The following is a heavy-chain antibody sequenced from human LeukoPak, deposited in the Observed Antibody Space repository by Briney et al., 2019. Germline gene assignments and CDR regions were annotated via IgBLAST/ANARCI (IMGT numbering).Heavy chain of an antibody. V-gene: IGHV4-4*09. CDR2: IYTSGST. D-gene: IGHD2-8*02. Sequence: SETLSLTCTVSDGSISNYYWSWIRQPPAKGLEWIGYIYTSGSTNYNPSLKSRVTISVDTSKNQFSLKLSSVTAADTAVYYCARHLTGSSVCIEYWGQGTLVTVSS. CDR1: DGSISNYY. CDR3: ARHLTGSSVCIEY. J-gene: IGHJ4*02.